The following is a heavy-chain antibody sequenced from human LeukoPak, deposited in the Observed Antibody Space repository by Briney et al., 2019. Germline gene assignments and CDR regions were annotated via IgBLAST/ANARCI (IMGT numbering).Heavy chain of an antibody. V-gene: IGHV3-7*01. CDR2: IKQDGSET. J-gene: IGHJ4*02. Sequence: GGSLRLSCATSGFTFSTYWMSWVRQAPGKGLEWVANIKQDGSETYYADSVKGRFTIFRDNAKNSLYLQMDSPRVEDTAVYYCANGDGFDYWGQGTLVIVSS. CDR1: GFTFSTYW. CDR3: ANGDGFDY. D-gene: IGHD5-24*01.